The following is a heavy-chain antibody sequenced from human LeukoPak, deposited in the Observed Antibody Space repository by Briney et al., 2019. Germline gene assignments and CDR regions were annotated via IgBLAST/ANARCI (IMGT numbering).Heavy chain of an antibody. V-gene: IGHV4-61*02. Sequence: SETLSLTCTVSGNSISSGDNYWSWIRQPAGKGLEWIGRIYTSGSTNYNPSLKSRVTISGDTSKNQFSLKLSSVTAADTAVYYCARLTKNDSGSFRFGKKKRGYMDVWGKGTTVTISS. CDR2: IYTSGST. CDR3: ARLTKNDSGSFRFGKKKRGYMDV. CDR1: GNSISSGDNY. J-gene: IGHJ6*03. D-gene: IGHD3-10*01.